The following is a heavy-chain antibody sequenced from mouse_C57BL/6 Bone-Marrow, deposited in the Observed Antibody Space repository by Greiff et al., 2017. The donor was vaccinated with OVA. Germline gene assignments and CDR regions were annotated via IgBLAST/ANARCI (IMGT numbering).Heavy chain of an antibody. CDR3: ARFDYDGWYFDV. CDR2: IDPSDSYT. V-gene: IGHV1-69*01. D-gene: IGHD2-4*01. Sequence: QVQLKQPGAELVMPGASVKLSCKASGYTFTSYWMHWVKQRPGQGLEWIGEIDPSDSYTNYNQKFKGKSTLTVDKSSSTAYMQLSSLTSEDSAVYYCARFDYDGWYFDVWGTGTTVTVSS. CDR1: GYTFTSYW. J-gene: IGHJ1*03.